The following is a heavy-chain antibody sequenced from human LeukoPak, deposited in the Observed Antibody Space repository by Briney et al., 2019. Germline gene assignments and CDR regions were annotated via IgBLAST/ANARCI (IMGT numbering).Heavy chain of an antibody. CDR3: AHTMPLRYFDRLLFENWFDP. D-gene: IGHD3-9*01. Sequence: SGPTLVNPTQTLTLTCTFSGFSLSTSGVGVGWIRQPPGKALEWLALIYWNDDKRYSPSLKSRLTITKDTSENQVVLTMTNMDPVDTATYYCAHTMPLRYFDRLLFENWFDPWGQGTLVTVSS. CDR1: GFSLSTSGVG. CDR2: IYWNDDK. V-gene: IGHV2-5*01. J-gene: IGHJ5*02.